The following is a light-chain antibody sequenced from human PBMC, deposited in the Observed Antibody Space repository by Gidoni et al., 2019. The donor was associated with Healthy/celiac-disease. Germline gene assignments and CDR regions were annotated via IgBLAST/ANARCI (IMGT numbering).Light chain of an antibody. CDR3: QVWDSSSDLVV. J-gene: IGLJ2*01. CDR1: NIGSES. Sequence: SYVLTQPPSVSVAPGKTARITCGGNNIGSESVHWYQQKPGQAPVLVIYYDSDRPSGIPERFSGSNSGNTATLTISRVEAGDEADYYCQVWDSSSDLVVFGGGTKLTVL. V-gene: IGLV3-21*04. CDR2: YDS.